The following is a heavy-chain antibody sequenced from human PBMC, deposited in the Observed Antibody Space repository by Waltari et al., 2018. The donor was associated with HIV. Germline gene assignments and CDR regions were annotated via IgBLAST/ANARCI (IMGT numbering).Heavy chain of an antibody. CDR2: ISWNSGSI. D-gene: IGHD6-6*01. J-gene: IGHJ4*02. Sequence: EVQLVESGGGLVQPGRSLRLSCAASGFTFDDYAMHWVRQAPGKGLEWGSGISWNSGSIGYADSVKGRFTISRDNAKNSLYLQMNSLRAEDTALYYCAKVQGSSSLNYFDYWGQGTLVTVSS. CDR1: GFTFDDYA. V-gene: IGHV3-9*01. CDR3: AKVQGSSSLNYFDY.